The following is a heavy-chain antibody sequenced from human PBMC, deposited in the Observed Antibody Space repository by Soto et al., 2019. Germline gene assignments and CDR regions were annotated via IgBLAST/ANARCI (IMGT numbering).Heavy chain of an antibody. CDR1: GFTFSSYA. D-gene: IGHD3-10*01. CDR3: ARGQEELPIYGMDV. J-gene: IGHJ6*02. CDR2: ISSNGGST. V-gene: IGHV3-64*01. Sequence: EVQLVESGGGLVQPGGSLRLSCAVSGFTFSSYAMHWVRQAPGKGLEYVSAISSNGGSTYYANSVKGRFTISRDNSKNTLYLQMGSLRAEDMAVYYCARGQEELPIYGMDVWGQGTTVTVSS.